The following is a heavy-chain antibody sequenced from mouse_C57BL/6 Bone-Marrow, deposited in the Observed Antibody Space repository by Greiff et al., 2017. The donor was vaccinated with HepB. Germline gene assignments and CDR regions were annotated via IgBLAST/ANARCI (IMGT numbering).Heavy chain of an antibody. CDR1: GYTFTSYW. D-gene: IGHD1-1*02. J-gene: IGHJ4*01. Sequence: QVQLQQPGAELVKPGASVKLSCKASGYTFTSYWMQWVKQRPGQGLEWIGEIDPSDSYTNYNQKFKGKATLTVDTSSSTAYMPLSSLTSEDSAVYYCASRYDYDAMDYWGQGTSVTVSS. CDR2: IDPSDSYT. V-gene: IGHV1-50*01. CDR3: ASRYDYDAMDY.